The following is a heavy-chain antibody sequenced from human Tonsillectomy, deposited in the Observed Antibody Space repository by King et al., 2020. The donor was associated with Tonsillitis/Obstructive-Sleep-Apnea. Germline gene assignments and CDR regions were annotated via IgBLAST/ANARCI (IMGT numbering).Heavy chain of an antibody. CDR2: ISAHNGHT. D-gene: IGHD3-22*01. J-gene: IGHJ4*02. V-gene: IGHV1-18*01. CDR1: GYTFTNYG. CDR3: ARDSMSHYYDSSGYYTFNY. Sequence: QLVQSGAEVKKPGASVKVSCKASGYTFTNYGISWVRQAPGQGLEWMAWISAHNGHTNYAQKLQGRVTMTTDTSMSTAYMELRSLRSDDTAVYYCARDSMSHYYDSSGYYTFNYWGQGTLVTVSA.